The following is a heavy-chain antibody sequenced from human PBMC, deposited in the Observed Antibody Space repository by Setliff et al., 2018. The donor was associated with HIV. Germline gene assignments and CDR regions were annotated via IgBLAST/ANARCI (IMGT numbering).Heavy chain of an antibody. D-gene: IGHD3-10*01. CDR3: ARVAFYGPGSHDYFDH. CDR1: GVSINTGSFY. CDR2: IYTSGST. Sequence: KPSETLSLTCTVSGVSINTGSFYWNWIRQPAGKGLEWIGRIYTSGSTSYTPSLKSRVSISVDTSKNQFSLKLNSVTVTDTAMYYCARVAFYGPGSHDYFDHWGHGILVTVSS. V-gene: IGHV4-61*02. J-gene: IGHJ4*01.